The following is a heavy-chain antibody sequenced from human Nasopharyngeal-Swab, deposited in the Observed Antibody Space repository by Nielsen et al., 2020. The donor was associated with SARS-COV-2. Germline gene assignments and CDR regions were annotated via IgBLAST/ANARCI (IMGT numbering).Heavy chain of an antibody. V-gene: IGHV3-48*03. D-gene: IGHD3-10*01. J-gene: IGHJ4*02. CDR3: ARGLVLLWFWESITFDY. Sequence: GESLKISCAASGFTFSSYEMNWVRQAPGKGLEWVSYISSSGSTIYYADSVKGRFTISRDNAKNSVYLQMNSLRAEDTAVYYCARGLVLLWFWESITFDYWGQGTLVTVSS. CDR1: GFTFSSYE. CDR2: ISSSGSTI.